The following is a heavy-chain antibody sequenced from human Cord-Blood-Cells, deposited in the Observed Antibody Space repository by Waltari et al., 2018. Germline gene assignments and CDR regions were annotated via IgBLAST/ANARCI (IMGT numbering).Heavy chain of an antibody. CDR3: ARGQRLGMGEVY. V-gene: IGHV4-34*01. Sequence: QVQLQQWGAGLLKPSETLSLTCAVYGGSFSGYYWSWIRQPPGKGLEWIGEINQSVRNNYIPSLKSRVTISVDTSKNQFSLMLSSVTAADMAVYYCARGQRLGMGEVYWGQGTLVTVSS. CDR2: INQSVRN. CDR1: GGSFSGYY. D-gene: IGHD3-16*01. J-gene: IGHJ4*02.